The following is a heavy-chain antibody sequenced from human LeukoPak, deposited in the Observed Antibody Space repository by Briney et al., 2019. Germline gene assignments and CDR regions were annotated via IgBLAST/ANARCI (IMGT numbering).Heavy chain of an antibody. J-gene: IGHJ4*02. D-gene: IGHD5-24*01. CDR2: ISSSGDLT. V-gene: IGHV3-23*01. Sequence: GGSLRLSCAASGFIFNTYAMSWVRQAPGKGLEWVSSISSSGDLTYYVDSVKGRFTISRDNSKNTLYLRISGLRAEDTAVYYCARDGRDGYNPDFDYWGQGTLVTVSS. CDR1: GFIFNTYA. CDR3: ARDGRDGYNPDFDY.